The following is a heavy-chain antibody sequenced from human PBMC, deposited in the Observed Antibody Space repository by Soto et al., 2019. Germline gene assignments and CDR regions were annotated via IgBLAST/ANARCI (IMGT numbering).Heavy chain of an antibody. V-gene: IGHV1-8*01. CDR2: MNPNSGNT. D-gene: IGHD1-26*01. CDR3: ARRARIGHWFDP. J-gene: IGHJ5*02. CDR1: GYTFTSYD. Sequence: QVQLVQSGAEVKKPGASVKVSCKASGYTFTSYDINWVRQATGQGLEWMGWMNPNSGNTGYAQKFQGSGTRTRNTSISTAYMELSSLRSEDTAVYYWARRARIGHWFDPWGQGTLVTVSS.